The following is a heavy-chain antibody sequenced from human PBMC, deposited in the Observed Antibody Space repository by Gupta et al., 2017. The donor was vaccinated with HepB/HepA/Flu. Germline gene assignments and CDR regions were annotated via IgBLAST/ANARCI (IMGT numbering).Heavy chain of an antibody. CDR3: TRHRSLTGNAFDI. D-gene: IGHD7-27*01. CDR1: GFTFSGSA. CDR2: IRSKANSYAT. V-gene: IGHV3-73*02. J-gene: IGHJ3*02. Sequence: EVQLVESGGGLVQPGGSLKLSCAASGFTFSGSAMHWVRQASGKGLEWVGRIRSKANSYATAYAASVKGRFTISRDDSKNTAYLQMNSLKTEDTAVYYCTRHRSLTGNAFDIWGQGTMVTVSS.